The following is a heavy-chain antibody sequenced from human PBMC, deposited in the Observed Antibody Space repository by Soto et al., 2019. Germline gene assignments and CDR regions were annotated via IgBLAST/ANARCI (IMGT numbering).Heavy chain of an antibody. J-gene: IGHJ6*02. Sequence: TLSLTCTVSGGSVSSGDYYWSWIRQPPGKGLEWIGYIYYSGSTYYNPSLKSRVTISVDTSKNQFSLKLSSVTAADTAVYYCARVFVPYYGMDVWGQGTTVTVSS. V-gene: IGHV4-30-4*01. CDR2: IYYSGST. D-gene: IGHD3-3*01. CDR3: ARVFVPYYGMDV. CDR1: GGSVSSGDYY.